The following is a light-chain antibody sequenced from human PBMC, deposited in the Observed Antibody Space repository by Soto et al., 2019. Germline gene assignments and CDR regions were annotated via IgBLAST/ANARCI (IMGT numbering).Light chain of an antibody. V-gene: IGLV7-46*01. CDR1: TGVVTSGHP. Sequence: QTVVTQDPSLTVYPGETVTLFCSSSTGVVTSGHPPSWYQQTPGQAPMPVIYDTNSSHSGTPARFSGSLRGGKAALTFSGKQHEDEADYFCLLVYGDTLVIGGGTKVTVL. CDR3: LLVYGDTLV. J-gene: IGLJ3*02. CDR2: DTN.